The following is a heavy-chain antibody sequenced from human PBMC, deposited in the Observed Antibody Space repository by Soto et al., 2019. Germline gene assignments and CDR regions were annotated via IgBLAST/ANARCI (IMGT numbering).Heavy chain of an antibody. CDR3: ARLYGSGSYLDY. V-gene: IGHV4-61*01. D-gene: IGHD3-10*01. CDR1: GGSVSSGSYY. CDR2: IYYSGST. Sequence: PSETLSLTCTVSGGSVSSGSYYWSWIRQPPGKGLEWIGYIYYSGSTNYNPSLKSRVTISVDKSKNQFSLKLSSVTAADTAVYYCARLYGSGSYLDYWGQGTLVTVSS. J-gene: IGHJ4*02.